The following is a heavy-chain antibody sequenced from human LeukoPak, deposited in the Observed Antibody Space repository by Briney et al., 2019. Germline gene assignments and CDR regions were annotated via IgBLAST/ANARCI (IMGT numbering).Heavy chain of an antibody. J-gene: IGHJ4*02. D-gene: IGHD6-19*01. CDR2: INPNSGGT. CDR1: GGTFSSYA. V-gene: IGHV1-69*10. Sequence: ASVKVSCKASGGTFSSYAISWVRQAPGQGLEWMGWINPNSGGTNYAQKFQGRVTMTRDTSTSTVYMELSSLRSEDTAVYYCARAVAGYFDYWGQGTLVTVSS. CDR3: ARAVAGYFDY.